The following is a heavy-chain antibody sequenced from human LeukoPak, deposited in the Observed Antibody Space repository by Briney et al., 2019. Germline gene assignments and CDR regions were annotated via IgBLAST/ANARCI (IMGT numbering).Heavy chain of an antibody. Sequence: GGSLRLSCAASGFIFSDYYMSWIRQPPGKGLEWVSYISSSGSTIYYADSVKGRFTISKDNAKNSLYLQMNSLRAEDTAVYYCAREKYYYDTTYYYVKYFDYWGQGTLVTVSS. D-gene: IGHD3-22*01. CDR2: ISSSGSTI. CDR1: GFIFSDYY. J-gene: IGHJ4*02. CDR3: AREKYYYDTTYYYVKYFDY. V-gene: IGHV3-11*01.